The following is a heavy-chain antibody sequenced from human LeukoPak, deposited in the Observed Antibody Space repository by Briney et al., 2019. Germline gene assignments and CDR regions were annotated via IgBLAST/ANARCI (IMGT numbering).Heavy chain of an antibody. Sequence: GGSLRLSCAASGFTFSSYGMHWVRQAPGKGLEWVSSITRDSIYTFYADSVRGRFTISRDNAKNLLSLQMNSLRAEDTAVYYCARDPYNGYYGDDYYYYMDVWGKGTTVTISS. CDR3: ARDPYNGYYGDDYYYYMDV. V-gene: IGHV3-21*01. D-gene: IGHD4-17*01. CDR1: GFTFSSYG. J-gene: IGHJ6*03. CDR2: ITRDSIYT.